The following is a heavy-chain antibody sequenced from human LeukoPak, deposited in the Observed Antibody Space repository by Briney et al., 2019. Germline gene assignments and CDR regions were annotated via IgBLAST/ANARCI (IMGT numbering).Heavy chain of an antibody. CDR3: ASQDYGDLY. J-gene: IGHJ4*02. CDR1: GFTFGSYS. V-gene: IGHV3-21*01. Sequence: GGSLRLSCAASGFTFGSYSMNWVRQVPGRGLQWVSSISSTSRYIYYADSVKGRFTVSRDNAKNSLSLQMNSLGAEDTAVYYCASQDYGDLYWGQGTLVTVSS. CDR2: ISSTSRYI. D-gene: IGHD3-16*01.